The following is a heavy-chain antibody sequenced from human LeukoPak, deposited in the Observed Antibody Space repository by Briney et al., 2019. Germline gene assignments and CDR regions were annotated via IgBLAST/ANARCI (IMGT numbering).Heavy chain of an antibody. CDR3: AKVYDGSSYYYFDC. D-gene: IGHD3-22*01. CDR2: ISYDGSNK. Sequence: GGSLRLSCAASGFTFSSYAMHWVRQAPGKGLEWVAVISYDGSNKYYADSVKGRFTISRDNSKNTLSLQMSSLRAEDTAVYYCAKVYDGSSYYYFDCWGQGTLVTVSS. J-gene: IGHJ4*02. CDR1: GFTFSSYA. V-gene: IGHV3-30*04.